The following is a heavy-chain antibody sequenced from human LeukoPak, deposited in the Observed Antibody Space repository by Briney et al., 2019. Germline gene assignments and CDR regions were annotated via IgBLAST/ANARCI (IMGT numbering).Heavy chain of an antibody. CDR2: INHSGST. D-gene: IGHD2-2*01. J-gene: IGHJ4*02. V-gene: IGHV4-34*01. Sequence: PSETLSLTCAVYGGSFSGYYWSWIRQPPGKGLEWIGEINHSGSTNYNPSLKSRVPISVDTSKNQFSLKLSSVPAADTAVYYCAREYGGCSSTSCYYDYWGQGTLVTVSS. CDR3: AREYGGCSSTSCYYDY. CDR1: GGSFSGYY.